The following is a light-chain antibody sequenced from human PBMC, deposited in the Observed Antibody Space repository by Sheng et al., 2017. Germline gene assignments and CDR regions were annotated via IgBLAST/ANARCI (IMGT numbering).Light chain of an antibody. Sequence: IGMTQSPDSLAVSLGEKATINCKSSRTILYSSNSKNYLAWYQQKPGQPPKLLIYWASTRDSGVPDRFTGSGSGTDFTLTISSLQAEDVAVYYCQQYYSTPRTFGQGTKVE. CDR2: WAS. CDR3: QQYYSTPRT. J-gene: IGKJ1*01. CDR1: RTILYSSNSKNY. V-gene: IGKV4-1*01.